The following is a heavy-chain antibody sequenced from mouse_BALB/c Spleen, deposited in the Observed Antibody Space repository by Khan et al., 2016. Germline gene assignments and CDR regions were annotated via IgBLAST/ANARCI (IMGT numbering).Heavy chain of an antibody. V-gene: IGHV7-3*02. D-gene: IGHD3-1*01. CDR2: IRNKANGYTT. CDR1: GFTFTDYY. CDR3: ASGGRPSGYAMDY. J-gene: IGHJ4*01. Sequence: EVELVESGGGLVQPGGSLRLSCATSGFTFTDYYMTWVRQPPGKALEWLGFIRNKANGYTTEYSASVKGRFTISRDNSQSILYLQMNTVRAEDRASFYGASGGRPSGYAMDYWGQGTSVTGSS.